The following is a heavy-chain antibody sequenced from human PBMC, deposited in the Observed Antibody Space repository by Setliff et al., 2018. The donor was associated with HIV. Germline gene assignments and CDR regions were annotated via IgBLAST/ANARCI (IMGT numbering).Heavy chain of an antibody. J-gene: IGHJ3*02. CDR1: GFTFSGSA. CDR3: TRVHYDFWSGYYHDAFDI. CDR2: IRSKANSYAT. D-gene: IGHD3-3*01. Sequence: RLSCAASGFTFSGSAMHWVRQASGKGLEWVGRIRSKANSYATAYAVSVKGRFTIFRDDSKNMAYLQMNRLKTEDTAVYYCTRVHYDFWSGYYHDAFDIWGQGTMVTVSS. V-gene: IGHV3-73*01.